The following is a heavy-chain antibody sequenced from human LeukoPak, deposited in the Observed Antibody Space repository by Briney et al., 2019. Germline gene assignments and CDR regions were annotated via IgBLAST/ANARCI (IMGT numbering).Heavy chain of an antibody. D-gene: IGHD2-2*01. CDR3: ARVGRYCSSISCYVGESWFDP. J-gene: IGHJ5*02. CDR2: VYPNSSGT. CDR1: GYTFTVYY. V-gene: IGHV1-2*02. Sequence: SSVKVSCKASGYTFTVYYIHWVRQAPGQGLEWKGWVYPNSSGTNYAQKFQGRVTMTRDTSITTAYMELSRLRADDTAFYDCARVGRYCSSISCYVGESWFDPWGQGTLVTVSS.